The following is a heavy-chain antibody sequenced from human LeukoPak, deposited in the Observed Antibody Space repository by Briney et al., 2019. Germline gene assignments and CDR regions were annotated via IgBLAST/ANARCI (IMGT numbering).Heavy chain of an antibody. Sequence: SETLSLTCSVSGGSIGTYYWSWIRQPPGKGLECIGYIYYSGNTYYNPSLKSRVTISVDTSKNQFSLKLNSVTAADTAVYYCARDRSTVAMARWGVFDYWGQGTLVTVSS. CDR3: ARDRSTVAMARWGVFDY. D-gene: IGHD5-12*01. J-gene: IGHJ4*02. V-gene: IGHV4-59*01. CDR2: IYYSGNT. CDR1: GGSIGTYY.